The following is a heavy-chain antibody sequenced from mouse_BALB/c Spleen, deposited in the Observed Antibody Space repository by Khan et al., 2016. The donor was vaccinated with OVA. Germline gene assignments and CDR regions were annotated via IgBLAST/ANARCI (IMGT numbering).Heavy chain of an antibody. Sequence: QVQLKQSGPGLVQPSQSLSITCTVSGFSLTTYGVHWVRQSPGKGLEWLGVIWSGGSTDYNAPFISRLSISKDSSKSQVFFKMNSLQVNDTAIYYCARNYDEDEGLAYWGQGTLVTVSA. V-gene: IGHV2-2*02. CDR1: GFSLTTYG. D-gene: IGHD2-3*01. J-gene: IGHJ3*01. CDR3: ARNYDEDEGLAY. CDR2: IWSGGST.